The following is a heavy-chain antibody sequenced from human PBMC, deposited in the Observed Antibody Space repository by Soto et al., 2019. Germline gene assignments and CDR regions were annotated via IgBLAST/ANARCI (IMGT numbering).Heavy chain of an antibody. CDR3: ARGWYYFDV. Sequence: PSETLSLTCDVSVEPMTGGYYWGWIRQSPGKGLEWIGSIYYGGTTYYNPSLRSRLAISIDTSKNQFSLRLSSVTAADTAHYYCARGWYYFDVWGQGSLVTSPQ. V-gene: IGHV4-38-2*01. CDR2: IYYGGTT. CDR1: VEPMTGGYY. J-gene: IGHJ4*02. D-gene: IGHD2-15*01.